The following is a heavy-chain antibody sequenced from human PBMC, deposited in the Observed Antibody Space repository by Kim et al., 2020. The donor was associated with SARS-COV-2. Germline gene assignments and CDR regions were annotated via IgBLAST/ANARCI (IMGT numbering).Heavy chain of an antibody. D-gene: IGHD4-4*01. Sequence: VKGRFTISRDNAKNTLYLQMNSLRAEDTAVYYCARRRGDYSNYNWYFDLWGRGTLVTVSS. V-gene: IGHV3-74*01. CDR3: ARRRGDYSNYNWYFDL. J-gene: IGHJ2*01.